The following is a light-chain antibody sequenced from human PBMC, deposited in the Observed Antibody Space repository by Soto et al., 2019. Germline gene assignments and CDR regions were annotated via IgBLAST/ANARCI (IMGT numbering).Light chain of an antibody. CDR1: QSISSTY. CDR2: AAS. Sequence: SVLTQSPGTLSLFPGERATLSCRTSQSISSTYLAWYQQRPGQAPRLLIYAASIRATGIPDRFSGSGSGTDFTLTISRLEPEDFAVYYCQQYFGSLYTFGQGTKLEIK. J-gene: IGKJ2*01. V-gene: IGKV3-20*01. CDR3: QQYFGSLYT.